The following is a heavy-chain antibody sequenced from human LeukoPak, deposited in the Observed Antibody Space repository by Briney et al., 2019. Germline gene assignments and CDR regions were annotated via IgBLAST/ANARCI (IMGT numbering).Heavy chain of an antibody. CDR1: GYSFTTYW. CDR3: ATGGYCSSTTCYSFFDY. CDR2: IYPGDSDT. J-gene: IGHJ4*02. D-gene: IGHD2-2*01. Sequence: GESLKISCKGSGYSFTTYWIGWVRQMPGKGPEWMGIIYPGDSDTRYSPSFQGQVTISADKSITTTYLQWSSLKASDTAMYYCATGGYCSSTTCYSFFDYWGQGTLVTVSS. V-gene: IGHV5-51*01.